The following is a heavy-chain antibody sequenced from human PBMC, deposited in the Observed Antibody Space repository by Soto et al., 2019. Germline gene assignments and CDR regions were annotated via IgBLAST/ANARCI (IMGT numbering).Heavy chain of an antibody. CDR1: GFTFSRYA. Sequence: EVQLLESGGGLVQPGGSLRLSCAASGFTFSRYAMSWVRQAPGKGLEWVSGISGSGGSTYYADSVKGRFTISRDNSKNTLYLQMNSLKAEDTAVYYCATDAYNYGAFDSWGQGTLVTVSS. J-gene: IGHJ4*02. V-gene: IGHV3-23*01. CDR3: ATDAYNYGAFDS. CDR2: ISGSGGST. D-gene: IGHD5-12*01.